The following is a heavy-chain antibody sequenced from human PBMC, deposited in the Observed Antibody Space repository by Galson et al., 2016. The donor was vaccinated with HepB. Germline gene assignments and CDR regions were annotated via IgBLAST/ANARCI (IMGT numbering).Heavy chain of an antibody. J-gene: IGHJ6*02. CDR3: ARDDSGGWYGFHYGMDV. Sequence: ETLSLTCTVSGASISGYYLSWIRQPPGKGLEWIGYIYYSGRTNYNPSLKSRVTISVDTSKNPFSLKLSSVAAADTAVYYCARDDSGGWYGFHYGMDVWGQGTTVTVSS. CDR1: GASISGYY. V-gene: IGHV4-59*01. CDR2: IYYSGRT. D-gene: IGHD6-19*01.